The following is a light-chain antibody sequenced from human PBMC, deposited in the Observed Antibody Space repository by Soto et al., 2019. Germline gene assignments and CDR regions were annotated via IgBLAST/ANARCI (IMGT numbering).Light chain of an antibody. Sequence: ETVLTQSPGTLSLSPGERATLSCRASHIVSSDFLAWYQQKPGQAPRLLIHGASSRATGIPDRFSGSGSGTDFTLTINRLEPEDFAVYYCQQYGSSPTWTFGQGTKVDIK. J-gene: IGKJ1*01. V-gene: IGKV3-20*01. CDR3: QQYGSSPTWT. CDR2: GAS. CDR1: HIVSSDF.